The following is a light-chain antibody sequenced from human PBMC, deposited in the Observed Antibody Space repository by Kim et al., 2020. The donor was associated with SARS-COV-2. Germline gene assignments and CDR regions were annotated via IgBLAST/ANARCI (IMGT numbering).Light chain of an antibody. J-gene: IGLJ3*02. CDR1: KLGDKY. V-gene: IGLV3-1*01. Sequence: SYELTQPPSVSVSPGQTASITCSGDKLGDKYACWYQQKPGQSPVVVIYQDSKRPSGIPERFSGSNSGNTATLTISGTQAMDEADCYCHAWDSRTHWVFGGGTQLTVL. CDR2: QDS. CDR3: HAWDSRTHWV.